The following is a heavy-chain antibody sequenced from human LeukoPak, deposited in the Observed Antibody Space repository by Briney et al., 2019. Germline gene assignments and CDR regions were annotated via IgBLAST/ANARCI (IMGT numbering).Heavy chain of an antibody. CDR2: ISASGGST. CDR3: AKVWGGDFAWYFDL. D-gene: IGHD2-21*02. J-gene: IGHJ2*01. Sequence: GGSLRLSCAASGFTLSSYAMSWVRQAPGKGLEWVSAISASGGSTFYADSVKGRFAISRDNSKNTLYLQMNSLRAEDTAVYYYAKVWGGDFAWYFDLWGRGTLVTVSS. CDR1: GFTLSSYA. V-gene: IGHV3-23*01.